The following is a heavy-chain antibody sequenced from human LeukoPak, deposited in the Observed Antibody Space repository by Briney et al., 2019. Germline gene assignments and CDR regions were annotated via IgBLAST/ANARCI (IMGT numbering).Heavy chain of an antibody. CDR3: ARGGVADYLDY. J-gene: IGHJ4*02. CDR2: IYYSGTT. D-gene: IGHD6-19*01. V-gene: IGHV4-31*03. CDR1: GGSISSGGYY. Sequence: SQTLSLTCTVSGGSISSGGYYWSWIRQHPGKGLEWIGYIYYSGTTYYNPSLKSRVTISVDTSKNLFSLQLKSVTPEDTAVYYCARGGVADYLDYWGQGTLVTVSS.